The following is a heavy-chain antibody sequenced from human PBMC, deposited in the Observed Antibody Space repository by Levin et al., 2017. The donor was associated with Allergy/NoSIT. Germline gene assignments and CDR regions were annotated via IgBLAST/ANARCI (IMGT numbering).Heavy chain of an antibody. CDR1: GFTVSSNY. V-gene: IGHV3-53*01. CDR2: IYSGGST. D-gene: IGHD3-3*01. Sequence: GGSLRLSCAASGFTVSSNYMSWVRQAPGKGLEWVSVIYSGGSTYYADSMKGRFTISRDNSKNTLYLQMNSLRAEDTAVYYCARSYDFWSGDSRHMDVWGKGTTVTVSS. J-gene: IGHJ6*03. CDR3: ARSYDFWSGDSRHMDV.